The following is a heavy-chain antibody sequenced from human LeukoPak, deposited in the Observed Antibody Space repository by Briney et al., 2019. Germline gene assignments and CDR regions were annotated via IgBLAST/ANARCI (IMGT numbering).Heavy chain of an antibody. CDR1: GFTFSSYA. CDR2: ISSSSSYI. V-gene: IGHV3-21*01. CDR3: ARAGSVTTPYDY. D-gene: IGHD4-17*01. J-gene: IGHJ4*02. Sequence: GGSLRLSCAASGFTFSSYAMHWVRQAPGKGLEWVSSISSSSSYIYYADSVKGRFTISRDNAKNSLYLQMNSLRAEDTAVYYCARAGSVTTPYDYWGQGTLVTVSS.